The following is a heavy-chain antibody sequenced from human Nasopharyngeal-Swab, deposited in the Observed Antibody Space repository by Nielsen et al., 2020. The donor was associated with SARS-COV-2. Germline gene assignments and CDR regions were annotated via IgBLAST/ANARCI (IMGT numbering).Heavy chain of an antibody. D-gene: IGHD2-2*01. Sequence: SGTLSLTCTVSGGSISSYYWSWIRQPPGKGLEWIGYIYYSGSTNYNPSLKSRVTISVDTSKNQFSLKLSSVTAADTAVYYCARFTSSDWYFDLWGRGTLVTVSS. J-gene: IGHJ2*01. CDR3: ARFTSSDWYFDL. V-gene: IGHV4-59*01. CDR1: GGSISSYY. CDR2: IYYSGST.